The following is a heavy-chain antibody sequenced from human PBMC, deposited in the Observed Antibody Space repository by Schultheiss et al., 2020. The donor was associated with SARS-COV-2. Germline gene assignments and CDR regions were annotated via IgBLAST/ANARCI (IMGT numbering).Heavy chain of an antibody. J-gene: IGHJ6*02. CDR1: GFSLSTSGMR. CDR2: IDWDDDK. CDR3: AREYYDILTGYLGMDV. V-gene: IGHV2-70*04. D-gene: IGHD3-9*01. Sequence: SGPTLVKPTQTLTLTCTFSGFSLSTSGMRVSWIRQPPGKALEWLARIDWDDDKFYSTSLKTRLTISKDTSKNQVVLTMTNMDPVDTATYYCAREYYDILTGYLGMDVWGQGTKVTVSS.